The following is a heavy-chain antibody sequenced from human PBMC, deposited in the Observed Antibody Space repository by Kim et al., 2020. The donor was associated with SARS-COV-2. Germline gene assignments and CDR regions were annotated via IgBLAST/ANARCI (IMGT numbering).Heavy chain of an antibody. Sequence: GGSLRLSCAASGFTVSSNYMSWVRQAPGKGLEWVSVIYSGGSTYYADSVKGRFTISRDNSKNTLYLQMNSLRAEDTAVYYCARDSPNYDSSGYYYVTWFDPWGQGTLVTVSS. J-gene: IGHJ5*02. CDR1: GFTVSSNY. CDR3: ARDSPNYDSSGYYYVTWFDP. D-gene: IGHD3-22*01. V-gene: IGHV3-66*01. CDR2: IYSGGST.